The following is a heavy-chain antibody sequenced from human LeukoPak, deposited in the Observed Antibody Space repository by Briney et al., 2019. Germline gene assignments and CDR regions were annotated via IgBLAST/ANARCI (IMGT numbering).Heavy chain of an antibody. CDR1: GYTFTSYD. D-gene: IGHD2-15*01. CDR2: MNPNSGNT. Sequence: ASVKVSCKASGYTFTSYDINWVRQATGQGLEWMGWMNPNSGNTGYAQKFQGRVTMTRNTSISTAYMELSSLRSEDTAVYYCARGVSGYCSGGSCYTYYYYGMDVWGQGTTVTVSS. J-gene: IGHJ6*02. V-gene: IGHV1-8*01. CDR3: ARGVSGYCSGGSCYTYYYYGMDV.